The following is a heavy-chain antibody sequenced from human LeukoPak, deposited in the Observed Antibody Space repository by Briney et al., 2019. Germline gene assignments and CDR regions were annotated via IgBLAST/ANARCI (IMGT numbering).Heavy chain of an antibody. CDR1: GYTFTAHY. V-gene: IGHV1-2*02. CDR2: LNPSSGET. Sequence: GESLKISCKASGYTFTAHYLHWVRQAPGQGPEWLGWLNPSSGETNYAQKFRGRVTMTRDTAINTAYMELTRLTSDDTAIYYCARPVGTMITFGGTETHWGQGALVTVSS. J-gene: IGHJ4*02. CDR3: ARPVGTMITFGGTETH. D-gene: IGHD3-16*01.